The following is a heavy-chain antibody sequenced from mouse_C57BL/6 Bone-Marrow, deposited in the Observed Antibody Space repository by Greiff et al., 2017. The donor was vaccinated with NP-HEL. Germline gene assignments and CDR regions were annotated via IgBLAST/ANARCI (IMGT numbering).Heavy chain of an antibody. CDR2: INPNNGGT. V-gene: IGHV1-22*01. CDR3: ASHYYGTLLDFDV. D-gene: IGHD1-1*01. Sequence: VQLQQSGPELVKPGASVKMSCKASGYTFTDYNMHWVKQSHGKSLEWIGYINPNNGGTSYNQKFKGKATLTVNKSSSTAYMELRSLTSEDSAVYYCASHYYGTLLDFDVWGTGTTVTVSS. CDR1: GYTFTDYN. J-gene: IGHJ1*03.